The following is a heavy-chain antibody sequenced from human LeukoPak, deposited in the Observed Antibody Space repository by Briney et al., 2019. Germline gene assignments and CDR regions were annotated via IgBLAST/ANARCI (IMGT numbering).Heavy chain of an antibody. Sequence: SETLSLTCTVSGGXISSSSYYWSWIRQPPGKGLKWGGEINHSGSTNYNPSLKSRVTISVDTSKNQFSLKLSSVTAADTAAYYCARGLLSRGAAGTTLSRLFDYWGQGTLVTVSS. V-gene: IGHV4-39*07. CDR3: ARGLLSRGAAGTTLSRLFDY. D-gene: IGHD6-13*01. J-gene: IGHJ4*02. CDR1: GGXISSSSYY. CDR2: INHSGST.